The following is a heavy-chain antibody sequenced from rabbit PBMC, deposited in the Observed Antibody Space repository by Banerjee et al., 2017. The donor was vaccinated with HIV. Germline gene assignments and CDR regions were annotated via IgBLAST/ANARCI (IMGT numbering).Heavy chain of an antibody. CDR3: ARDLAGVIGWNFGL. Sequence: EESGGDLVKPEGSLTLTCTASGFTLSSYWIYWVRQAPGKGLEWIACIYTDDNSTYYASWAKGPFTISKTSSTTVTLQMTSLTAADTATYFCARDLAGVIGWNFGLWGQGTLVTVS. D-gene: IGHD4-1*01. CDR1: GFTLSSYW. J-gene: IGHJ3*01. V-gene: IGHV1S45*01. CDR2: IYTDDNST.